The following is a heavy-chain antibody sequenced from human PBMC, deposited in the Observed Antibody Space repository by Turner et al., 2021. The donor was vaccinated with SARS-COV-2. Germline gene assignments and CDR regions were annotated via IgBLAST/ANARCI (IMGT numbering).Heavy chain of an antibody. CDR3: ASYYYDSSGYHYAFDY. D-gene: IGHD3-22*01. V-gene: IGHV4-59*01. Sequence: QGQLQEPVPGLEKPAETQTPTCTVYGCSISSYYWCWIRHPPGKGQEWMGCIYSSGSTNYNPSLKSRVTISVDTSKNQYTLMLSSVTAADTAVYYCASYYYDSSGYHYAFDYWGQGTLVTVSS. CDR1: GCSISSYY. CDR2: IYSSGST. J-gene: IGHJ4*02.